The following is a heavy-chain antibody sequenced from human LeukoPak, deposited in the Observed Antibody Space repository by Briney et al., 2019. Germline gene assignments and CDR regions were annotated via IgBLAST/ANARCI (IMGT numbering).Heavy chain of an antibody. CDR3: ARRQYSGYDFHF. D-gene: IGHD5-12*01. Sequence: GASLKISCKASGYIFTNYRLGWVGKMLGKGLEWLGIIYPRESDTRYSRSFQGQVTVSADNSISTAYLQLNTLEASNTAIYYCARRQYSGYDFHFWGQGTLVTVSS. CDR2: IYPRESDT. V-gene: IGHV5-51*01. J-gene: IGHJ4*02. CDR1: GYIFTNYR.